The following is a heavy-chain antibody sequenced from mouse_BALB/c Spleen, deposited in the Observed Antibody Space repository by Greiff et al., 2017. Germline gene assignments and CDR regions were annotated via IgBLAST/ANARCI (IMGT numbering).Heavy chain of an antibody. CDR2: ISYSGST. CDR1: GYSITSDYA. V-gene: IGHV3-2*02. J-gene: IGHJ1*01. CDR3: ASYGSSYVSYWYFDV. D-gene: IGHD1-1*01. Sequence: EVHLVESGPGLVKPSQSLSLTCTVTGYSITSDYAWNWIRQFPGNKLEWMGYISYSGSTSYNPSLKSRISITRDTSKNQFFLQLNSVTTEDTATYYCASYGSSYVSYWYFDVWGAGTTVTVSS.